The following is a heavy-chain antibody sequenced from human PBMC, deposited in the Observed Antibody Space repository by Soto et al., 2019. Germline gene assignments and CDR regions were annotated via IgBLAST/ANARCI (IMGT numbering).Heavy chain of an antibody. V-gene: IGHV5-10-1*01. Sequence: PGESLKISCKGSGYSFTSYWISWVRQMPGKGLEWMGRIDPSDSYTNYSPSFQGHVTISADKSISTAYLQWSSLKASDTAMYYCARHKGVAAAGLYGMDVWGQGTTVTVSS. CDR1: GYSFTSYW. CDR2: IDPSDSYT. J-gene: IGHJ6*02. CDR3: ARHKGVAAAGLYGMDV. D-gene: IGHD6-13*01.